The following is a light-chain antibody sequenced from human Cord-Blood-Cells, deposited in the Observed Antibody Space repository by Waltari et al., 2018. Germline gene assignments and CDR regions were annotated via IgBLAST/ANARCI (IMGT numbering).Light chain of an antibody. CDR3: QQSYSTPPYT. CDR1: QSISSY. Sequence: IQMTQSPSSLSASVGDRVTITCQASQSISSYLNWYQQKPGKAPKLLIYAASSLQSGVPSRFSGSGSGTDFTLTISSLQPEDFATYYCQQSYSTPPYTFGQGTKLEIK. CDR2: AAS. J-gene: IGKJ2*01. V-gene: IGKV1-39*01.